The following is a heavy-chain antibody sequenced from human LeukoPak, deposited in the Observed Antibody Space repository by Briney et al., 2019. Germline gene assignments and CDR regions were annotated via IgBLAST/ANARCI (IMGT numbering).Heavy chain of an antibody. J-gene: IGHJ4*02. CDR2: IYYSGST. Sequence: SETLSLTCTASGGSISSYYWSWIRQPPGKGLEWIGYIYYSGSTNYNPSLKSRVTISVDTSKNQFSLKLSSVTAADTAVYYCARQVGATSTSYFDYWGQGTLVTASS. D-gene: IGHD1-26*01. V-gene: IGHV4-59*08. CDR1: GGSISSYY. CDR3: ARQVGATSTSYFDY.